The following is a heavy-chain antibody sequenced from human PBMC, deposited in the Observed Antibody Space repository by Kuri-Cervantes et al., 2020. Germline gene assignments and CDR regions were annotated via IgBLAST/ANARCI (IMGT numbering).Heavy chain of an antibody. Sequence: GESLKISCAASGFTFSSYAMSWVRQAPGKGLEWVSAISGSGGSTYYADSVKGRFTISRDNSKNTLYLQMNSLRAEDTAVYYCAKTLTAMAPGMEYWGQGTLVTVSS. V-gene: IGHV3-23*01. J-gene: IGHJ4*02. CDR1: GFTFSSYA. CDR3: AKTLTAMAPGMEY. CDR2: ISGSGGST. D-gene: IGHD5-18*01.